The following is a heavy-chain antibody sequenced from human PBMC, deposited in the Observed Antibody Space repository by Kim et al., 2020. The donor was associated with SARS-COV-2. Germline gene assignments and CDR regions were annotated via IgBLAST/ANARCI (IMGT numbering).Heavy chain of an antibody. CDR1: GYTFSSYD. J-gene: IGHJ4*02. V-gene: IGHV1-8*01. Sequence: ASVKVSCKASGYTFSSYDINWVRQATGRGLEWMGWMNPNSGNTGYAQKFQGRVTMTRNTSISTAYMELSSLRSEDTAVYYCARGRTKAYCGGDCFPDYWGQGTPVTVSS. CDR2: MNPNSGNT. D-gene: IGHD2-21*02. CDR3: ARGRTKAYCGGDCFPDY.